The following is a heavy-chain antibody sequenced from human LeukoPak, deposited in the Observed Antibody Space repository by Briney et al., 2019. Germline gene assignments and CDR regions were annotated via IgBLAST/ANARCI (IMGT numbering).Heavy chain of an antibody. Sequence: GASVKVSCKASGYTFTSYYMHWVRQAPGQGLEWMGIINPSGGSTSYAQKFQGRVTMTRDTSTSTVYMELSSLRSEDTAVYYCARDLLMNYYDSSGYSNWGQGTLVTVSS. J-gene: IGHJ4*02. CDR3: ARDLLMNYYDSSGYSN. CDR2: INPSGGST. CDR1: GYTFTSYY. V-gene: IGHV1-46*01. D-gene: IGHD3-22*01.